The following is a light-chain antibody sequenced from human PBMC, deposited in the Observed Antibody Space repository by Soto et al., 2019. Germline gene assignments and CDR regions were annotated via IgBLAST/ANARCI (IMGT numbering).Light chain of an antibody. J-gene: IGLJ1*01. CDR1: SSDVGGYNY. CDR2: EVS. Sequence: QSALTQPPSASGSPGQSVTISCTGTSSDVGGYNYVSWYQQHPGKAPKLMIYEVSKRPSWVPDRFSGSKSGNTASLTVSGLQAEDEADYYCSSYAGSNNFCVFGTGTKLTVL. V-gene: IGLV2-8*01. CDR3: SSYAGSNNFCV.